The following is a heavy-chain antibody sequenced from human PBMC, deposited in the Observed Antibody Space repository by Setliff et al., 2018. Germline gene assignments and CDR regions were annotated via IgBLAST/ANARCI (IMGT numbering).Heavy chain of an antibody. Sequence: PSETLSLTCAVYGGSFSGYYWSWIRQPPGKGLEWIGEINYSGSTYYNPSLKSRVTISVDTSKNQFSLKLSSVTAANPAVYYCARDRQYCSSTSCYTSYFYYYAMDIWGQGTTVTVSS. J-gene: IGHJ6*02. D-gene: IGHD2-2*02. CDR1: GGSFSGYY. V-gene: IGHV4-34*01. CDR2: INYSGST. CDR3: ARDRQYCSSTSCYTSYFYYYAMDI.